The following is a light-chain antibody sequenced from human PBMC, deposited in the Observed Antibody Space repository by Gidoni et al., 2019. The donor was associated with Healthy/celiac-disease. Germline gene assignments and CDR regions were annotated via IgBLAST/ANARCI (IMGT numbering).Light chain of an antibody. CDR3: QQSYSTLTWT. J-gene: IGKJ1*01. CDR2: AAS. Sequence: DIQMTQSPSSLSASVGDRVTITCRASQSISSYLNWYQQKPGKAPKLLIYAASSLQSGVPSRFSGSGSGTDFTLTISSLQPEDFATYCQQSYSTLTWTFGQGTKVEIK. V-gene: IGKV1-39*01. CDR1: QSISSY.